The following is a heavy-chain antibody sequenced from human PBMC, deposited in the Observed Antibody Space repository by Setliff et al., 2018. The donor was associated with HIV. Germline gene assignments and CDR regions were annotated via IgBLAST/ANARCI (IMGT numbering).Heavy chain of an antibody. CDR1: GGSYRNYA. CDR2: IVPLLGTP. V-gene: IGHV1-69*06. J-gene: IGHJ3*01. Sequence: SVKVSCKASGGSYRNYAINWVRQASGQGLEWMGGIVPLLGTPNYAHKFQGRVTITADKYSSTVYMELSSLRSEDSAVFYCARDRSGIAVAAPDAFDVWGQGTMVTVSS. CDR3: ARDRSGIAVAAPDAFDV. D-gene: IGHD6-19*01.